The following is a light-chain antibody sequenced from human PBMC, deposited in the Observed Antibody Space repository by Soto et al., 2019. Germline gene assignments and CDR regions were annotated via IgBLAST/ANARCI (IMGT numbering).Light chain of an antibody. CDR1: QSVGSN. CDR2: GVS. CDR3: QQYADWPWT. J-gene: IGKJ1*01. V-gene: IGKV3D-15*01. Sequence: DIVMTQSPGTLSVSPGEGATLSCRASQSVGSNLAWFQQRPGQAPRLLIYGVSTRVTGIPARFRGSGSGTEFTLTISSLQSEDLALYYCQQYADWPWTFGQGTKVDIK.